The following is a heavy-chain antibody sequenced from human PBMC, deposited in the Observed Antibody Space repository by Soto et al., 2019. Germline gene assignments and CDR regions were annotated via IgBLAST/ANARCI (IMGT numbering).Heavy chain of an antibody. CDR1: GFSLSTSGVG. V-gene: IGHV2-5*02. D-gene: IGHD6-19*01. CDR3: AHSLPGYSSGWYGGYYFDY. CDR2: IYWDDDK. Sequence: QITLKESGPTLVKPTQTLTLTCTFSGFSLSTSGVGVGWIRQPPGKALEWLALIYWDDDKRYSPSLKSRLTITKDTSQNQVVLTMTNMDPVDTATYYCAHSLPGYSSGWYGGYYFDYWGQGTLVTVSS. J-gene: IGHJ4*02.